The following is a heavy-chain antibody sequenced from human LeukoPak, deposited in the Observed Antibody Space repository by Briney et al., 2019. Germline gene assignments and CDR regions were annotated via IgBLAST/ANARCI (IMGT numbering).Heavy chain of an antibody. J-gene: IGHJ4*02. D-gene: IGHD5-12*01. Sequence: SETLSLTCTVSGGSISSYYWSWIRQPPGKGLEWIGYIYYSGSTNYNPSLKSRVTISVDTSKNQFSLKLSSVTAADTAVYYCARGVATTGDFDYWGQGTLVTVSS. V-gene: IGHV4-59*01. CDR2: IYYSGST. CDR1: GGSISSYY. CDR3: ARGVATTGDFDY.